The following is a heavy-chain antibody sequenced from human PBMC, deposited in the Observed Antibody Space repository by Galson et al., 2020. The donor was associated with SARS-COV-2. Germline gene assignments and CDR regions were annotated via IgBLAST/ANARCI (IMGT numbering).Heavy chain of an antibody. CDR2: ISVNNGHT. V-gene: IGHV1-18*01. CDR3: QYTRGRGGDDLDY. Sequence: ASVKVSCKASDFTFTAFGITWVRQAPGHGLEWMGWISVNNGHTNYAQKFQGRVTMTTDTSSNSAYMELRDLRSDDTAVYFCQYTRGRGGDDLDYWGQGTLVTVSS. J-gene: IGHJ4*02. D-gene: IGHD3-16*01. CDR1: DFTFTAFG.